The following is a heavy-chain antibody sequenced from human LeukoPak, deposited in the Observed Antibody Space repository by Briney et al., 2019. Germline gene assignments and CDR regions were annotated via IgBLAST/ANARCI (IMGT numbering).Heavy chain of an antibody. V-gene: IGHV3-74*01. CDR3: ARGPYYGDYEYFDY. D-gene: IGHD4-17*01. CDR1: GFIFSNYW. J-gene: IGHJ4*02. CDR2: INIDESST. Sequence: PGGSLRLSCAASGFIFSNYWMHWVRQAPGKGLVWVSRINIDESSTTYADSVKGRFTISRDNAKNTLYLQMNSLRAEDTARYYCARGPYYGDYEYFDYWGQGTLVTVSS.